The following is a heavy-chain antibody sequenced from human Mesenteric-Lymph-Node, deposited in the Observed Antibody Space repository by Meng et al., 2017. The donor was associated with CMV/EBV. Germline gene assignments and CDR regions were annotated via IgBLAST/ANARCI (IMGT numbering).Heavy chain of an antibody. Sequence: GESLKISCAASGFTVSSNYMSWVRQAPGKGLEWVSVIYSGGSTYYADSVQGRFTISRDNSKNTLYLQMNSLRAEDTAVYYCARSKVIQYYYGMDVWGQGTTVTVSS. CDR2: IYSGGST. CDR3: ARSKVIQYYYGMDV. D-gene: IGHD2/OR15-2a*01. CDR1: GFTVSSNY. J-gene: IGHJ6*02. V-gene: IGHV3-53*01.